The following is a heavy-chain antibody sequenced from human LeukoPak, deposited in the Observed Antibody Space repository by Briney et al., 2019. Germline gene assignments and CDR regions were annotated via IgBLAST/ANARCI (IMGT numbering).Heavy chain of an antibody. CDR3: ARDPGIVGASAPYYYYYGMDV. CDR1: GGSIRSTSYY. CDR2: IYTSGST. V-gene: IGHV4-39*07. J-gene: IGHJ6*02. Sequence: SSETLSLTCSVSGGSIRSTSYYWGWIRQPPGKGLEWIGRIYTSGSTNYNPSLKSRVTMSVDTSKNQFSLKLSSVTAADTAVYYCARDPGIVGASAPYYYYYGMDVWGQGTTVTVSS. D-gene: IGHD1-26*01.